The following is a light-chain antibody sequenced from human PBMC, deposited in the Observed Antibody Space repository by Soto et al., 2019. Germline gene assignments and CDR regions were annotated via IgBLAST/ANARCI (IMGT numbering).Light chain of an antibody. J-gene: IGKJ2*03. V-gene: IGKV1-5*03. CDR2: EAS. CDR3: QQYSSYSGS. Sequence: DIQMTQSPSTLSASVGDRVTITCRASQSIYRWLAWNQRKQGKAPKLLISEASSLESGVPSRFSGSGSETEFTLTIASLQPDDFATYYCQQYSSYSGSFGQGTKLELK. CDR1: QSIYRW.